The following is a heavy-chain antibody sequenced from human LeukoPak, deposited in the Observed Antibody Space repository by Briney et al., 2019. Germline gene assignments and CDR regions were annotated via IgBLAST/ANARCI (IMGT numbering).Heavy chain of an antibody. D-gene: IGHD3-10*01. CDR1: GFTFSSYG. V-gene: IGHV3-33*01. CDR2: IWDDGSEK. CDR3: AGDGNFGYDAFDI. J-gene: IGHJ3*02. Sequence: GTSLRLSCAASGFTFSSYGMHWVRQAPGKGLEWVAVIWDDGSEKYYADSVKGRFSISRDNSENTLSLQVNSLRAEDTAVYYCAGDGNFGYDAFDIWGQGTMVTVSS.